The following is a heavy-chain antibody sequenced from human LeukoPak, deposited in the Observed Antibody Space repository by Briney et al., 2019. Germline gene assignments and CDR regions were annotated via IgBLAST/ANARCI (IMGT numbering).Heavy chain of an antibody. CDR2: ISAYNGNT. D-gene: IGHD5-18*01. CDR3: ARDVIRYSYGLGWFDP. Sequence: ASVKVSCKASGCTFTSYGISLVRQAPGQGLEWMGWISAYNGNTNYAQKLQGRVTMTTDTSTSTAYMELRSLRSDDTAVYYCARDVIRYSYGLGWFDPWGQGTLVTVSS. CDR1: GCTFTSYG. J-gene: IGHJ5*02. V-gene: IGHV1-18*01.